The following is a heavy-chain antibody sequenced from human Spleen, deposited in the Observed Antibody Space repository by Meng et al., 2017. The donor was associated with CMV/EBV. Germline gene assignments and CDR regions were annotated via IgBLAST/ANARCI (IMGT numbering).Heavy chain of an antibody. CDR1: GGSISSSNW. V-gene: IGHV4-4*02. Sequence: SETLSLTCAVSGGSISSSNWWSWVRQPPGKGLEWIGEIYHSGSTNYNPSLKSRVTISVDKSKNQFSLKLSSVTVADTAVYYCARVPHLGYCSSTRCYRDAFDIWGQGTMVTVSS. CDR2: IYHSGST. D-gene: IGHD2-2*02. J-gene: IGHJ3*02. CDR3: ARVPHLGYCSSTRCYRDAFDI.